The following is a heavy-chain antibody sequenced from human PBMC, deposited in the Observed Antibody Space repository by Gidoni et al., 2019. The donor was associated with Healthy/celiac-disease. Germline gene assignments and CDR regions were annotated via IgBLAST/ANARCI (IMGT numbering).Heavy chain of an antibody. D-gene: IGHD6-19*01. Sequence: EVQLVESGGGLVKPGGSLRLSCAASGFPFSSYSMNWVRQAPGKGLEWVSSISSSSSYIYYADSVKGRFTISRDNAKNSLYLQMNSRRAEDTAVYYCAREWVAGSGGDYWGQGTLVTVSS. V-gene: IGHV3-21*01. CDR2: ISSSSSYI. CDR3: AREWVAGSGGDY. CDR1: GFPFSSYS. J-gene: IGHJ4*02.